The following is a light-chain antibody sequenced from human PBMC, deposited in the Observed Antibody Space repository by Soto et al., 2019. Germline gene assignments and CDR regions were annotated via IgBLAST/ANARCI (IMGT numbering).Light chain of an antibody. CDR1: SSDVGGGDY. CDR2: EVT. CDR3: TSYTSSDTVV. J-gene: IGLJ3*02. V-gene: IGLV2-11*01. Sequence: QSALTQPRSVSGSPGQSVTISCTGTSSDVGGGDYVSWYQHHPGKAPKLMIYEVTNRPSGVSYRFSGSKSGNTASLTISGLQTEDEAVYYCTSYTSSDTVVFGGGTKVTVL.